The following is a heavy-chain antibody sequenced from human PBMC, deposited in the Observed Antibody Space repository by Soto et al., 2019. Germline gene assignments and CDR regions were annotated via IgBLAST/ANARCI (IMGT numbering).Heavy chain of an antibody. V-gene: IGHV3-30-3*01. Sequence: PGGSLRLSCAASGFTFSSYAMHWVRQAPGKGLEWVAVISYDGSNKYYADSVKGRFTISRDNSKNTLYLQMNSLRAEDTAVYYCARNREINYDFWSGYYRVPYYYYGMDVWGQGTTVTVSS. CDR1: GFTFSSYA. CDR3: ARNREINYDFWSGYYRVPYYYYGMDV. CDR2: ISYDGSNK. D-gene: IGHD3-3*01. J-gene: IGHJ6*02.